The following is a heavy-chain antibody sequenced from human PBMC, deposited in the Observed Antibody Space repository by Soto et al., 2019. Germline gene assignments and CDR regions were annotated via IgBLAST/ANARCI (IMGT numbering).Heavy chain of an antibody. CDR3: ARDNGADTAMVYYYYYGMDV. V-gene: IGHV1-69*13. D-gene: IGHD5-18*01. CDR1: GGTFSSYA. J-gene: IGHJ6*02. CDR2: IIPIFGTA. Sequence: GASVKVSCKASGGTFSSYAISWVRQAPGQGLEWMGGIIPIFGTANYAQKFQGRVTITADESTSTAYMELSSLRSEGTAVYYCARDNGADTAMVYYYYYGMDVWGQGTTVTVSS.